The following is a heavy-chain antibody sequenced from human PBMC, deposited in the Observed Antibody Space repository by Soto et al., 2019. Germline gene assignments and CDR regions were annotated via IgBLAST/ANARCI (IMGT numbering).Heavy chain of an antibody. J-gene: IGHJ6*02. V-gene: IGHV3-21*01. Sequence: GGSLRLSCVSSPSAFSSYSINCVRHSPGKCLEWVSSISVSSSYIYYAASVKGRFTISRDNNKTSVYLQMKNLRADDTAVYHCATIKRSGKRWGMDVWGQGTPVTVSS. CDR3: ATIKRSGKRWGMDV. D-gene: IGHD3-3*01. CDR2: ISVSSSYI. CDR1: PSAFSSYS.